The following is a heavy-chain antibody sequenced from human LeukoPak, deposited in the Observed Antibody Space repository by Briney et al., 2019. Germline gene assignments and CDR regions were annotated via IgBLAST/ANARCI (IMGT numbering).Heavy chain of an antibody. CDR2: IINDESTT. D-gene: IGHD6-19*01. J-gene: IGHJ1*01. CDR3: ARDLFFSDAGYSSGWRAEYFHH. CDR1: GFTFSSYW. Sequence: GGSLRLSCAASGFTFSSYWMHWVRQDPEKGLMWVARIINDESTTTYADSVKGRFTVSRDNAKNTLNLQMNSLRAEDTAVYYCARDLFFSDAGYSSGWRAEYFHHWGQGTLVTVSS. V-gene: IGHV3-74*03.